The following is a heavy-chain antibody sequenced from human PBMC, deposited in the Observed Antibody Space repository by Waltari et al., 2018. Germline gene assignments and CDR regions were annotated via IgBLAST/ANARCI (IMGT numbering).Heavy chain of an antibody. CDR1: GFTFSNAW. V-gene: IGHV3-15*01. CDR2: IKSKTDGGTT. Sequence: EVQLVESGGGVVKPGGSLRLSCAASGFTFSNAWMSWVRQAPGKGPEWVGRIKSKTDGGTTDYAAPVKGRFTISRDDSKNTLYLQMNSLKTEDTSVYYCTTDPTYYYDSSGYQYFDYWGQGTLVTVSS. D-gene: IGHD3-22*01. J-gene: IGHJ4*02. CDR3: TTDPTYYYDSSGYQYFDY.